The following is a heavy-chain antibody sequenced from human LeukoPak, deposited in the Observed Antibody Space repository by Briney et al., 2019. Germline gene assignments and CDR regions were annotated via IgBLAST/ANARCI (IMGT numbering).Heavy chain of an antibody. CDR1: GGSISSSSYY. Sequence: SETLSLTRTVSGGSISSSSYYWGWIRQPPGKGLEWIGSIYYSGSTYYNPSLKSRVTISVDTSKNQFSLKLSSVTAADTAVYYCARVQTYYDFWSGYSRSIYFDYWGQGTLVTVSS. V-gene: IGHV4-39*01. CDR3: ARVQTYYDFWSGYSRSIYFDY. J-gene: IGHJ4*02. CDR2: IYYSGST. D-gene: IGHD3-3*01.